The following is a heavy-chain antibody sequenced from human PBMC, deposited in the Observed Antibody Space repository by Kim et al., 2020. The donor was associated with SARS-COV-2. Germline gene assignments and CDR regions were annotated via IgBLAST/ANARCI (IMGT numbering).Heavy chain of an antibody. CDR3: ARGQGLITMIVVVVGAFDY. D-gene: IGHD3-22*01. V-gene: IGHV4-31*03. Sequence: SETLSLTCTASGGSISSGGYYWSWIRQHPGKGLEWIGYIYYSGSTYYNPSLNSRVTISVDTSKNQFSLKLSSVTAADTAVYYCARGQGLITMIVVVVGAFDYWGQGTLVTVSS. CDR2: IYYSGST. CDR1: GGSISSGGYY. J-gene: IGHJ4*02.